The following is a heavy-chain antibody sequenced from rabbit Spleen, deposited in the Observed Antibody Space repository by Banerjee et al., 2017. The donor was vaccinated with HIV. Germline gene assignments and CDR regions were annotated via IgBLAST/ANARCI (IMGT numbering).Heavy chain of an antibody. V-gene: IGHV1S45*01. CDR2: IYPGSSGGT. CDR1: GFSFSDGYV. J-gene: IGHJ6*01. CDR3: ARDTSTSFSTYGMDL. D-gene: IGHD1-1*01. Sequence: QKQLVESGGGLVQPEGSLTVTCTASGFSFSDGYVMCWVRQAPGKGLEWIACIYPGSSGGTYSATWAKGRFTISKTSSTTVTLQMTSLTAADTATYFCARDTSTSFSTYGMDLWGQGTLVTVS.